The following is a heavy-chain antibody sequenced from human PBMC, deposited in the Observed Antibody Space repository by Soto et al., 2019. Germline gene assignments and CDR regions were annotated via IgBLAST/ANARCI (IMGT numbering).Heavy chain of an antibody. CDR3: ARELLWFGELSSYFDY. V-gene: IGHV2-5*01. D-gene: IGHD3-10*01. Sequence: QITLKESGPTLVKPTQTLTLTCTFSGFSLSTSGVGVGWIRQPPGKALEWLALIYWNDDKRYSPSLKSRLTITKDTSKNQVVLTMTNMDPVDTATYYCARELLWFGELSSYFDYWGQGTLVTVSS. CDR1: GFSLSTSGVG. J-gene: IGHJ4*02. CDR2: IYWNDDK.